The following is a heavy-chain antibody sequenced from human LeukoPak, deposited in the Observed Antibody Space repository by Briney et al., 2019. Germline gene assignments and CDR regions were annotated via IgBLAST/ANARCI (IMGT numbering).Heavy chain of an antibody. V-gene: IGHV3-23*01. D-gene: IGHD2-8*02. J-gene: IGHJ3*02. CDR1: GFTFSNYG. Sequence: PGGSLRLSCAASGFTFSNYGKNWVRQAPGKGLEWVSGVTGGGGSTFYADSVKGRFTISRDNSKNTLYVQMNSLRAEDTAVYYCARGTALSGAVDAFDIWGQGTMVTVSS. CDR2: VTGGGGST. CDR3: ARGTALSGAVDAFDI.